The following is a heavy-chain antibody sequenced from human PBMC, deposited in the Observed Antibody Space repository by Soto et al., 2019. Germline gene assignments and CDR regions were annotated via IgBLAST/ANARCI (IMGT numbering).Heavy chain of an antibody. CDR2: ILVGGST. CDR3: AKATATGGGAFEI. V-gene: IGHV3-23*01. D-gene: IGHD2-8*02. J-gene: IGHJ3*02. Sequence: PXGSLRLSCAVSGFICSSYDMSWVRQAPGKGLEWVSTILVGGSTHYEDSVKGRFTISRDTSKNTVYLQMNSLTAGDTAVYYCAKATATGGGAFEIYGRGTLVTVSS. CDR1: GFICSSYD.